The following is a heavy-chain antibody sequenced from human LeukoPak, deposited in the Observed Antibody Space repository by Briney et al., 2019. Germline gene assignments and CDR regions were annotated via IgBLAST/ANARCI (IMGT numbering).Heavy chain of an antibody. V-gene: IGHV4-59*01. D-gene: IGHD3-22*01. CDR3: ARHRGSGYPYFDY. CDR1: GGSINNYY. CDR2: IYYSGST. J-gene: IGHJ4*02. Sequence: PSETLSLTCTVAGGSINNYYWSWIRQPPGKGLVWVGDIYYSGSTNYNPSLNSRLTISVDTSKNQFALKVSSLPAADTAVYYCARHRGSGYPYFDYWGQGTLVTVSS.